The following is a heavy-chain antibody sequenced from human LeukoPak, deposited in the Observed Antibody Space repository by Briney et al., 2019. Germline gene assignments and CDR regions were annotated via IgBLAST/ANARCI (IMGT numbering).Heavy chain of an antibody. CDR3: ARVEGHGYFDY. Sequence: PGGSLRLSCAASGFRFSSYSMHWVRQAPGRGLEYVSAISENGGDTYYANSVKGGFTISRDNSKNTLYLQMGSLRAEDMAVYYCARVEGHGYFDYWSQGTLVTVSS. CDR2: ISENGGDT. J-gene: IGHJ4*02. CDR1: GFRFSSYS. D-gene: IGHD3-3*01. V-gene: IGHV3-64*01.